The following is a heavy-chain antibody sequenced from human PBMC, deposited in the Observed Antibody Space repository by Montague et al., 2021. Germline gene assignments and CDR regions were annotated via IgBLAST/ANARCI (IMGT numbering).Heavy chain of an antibody. J-gene: IGHJ4*02. CDR1: GFTFSSYA. CDR2: ISGSGGST. D-gene: IGHD3-10*01. CDR3: AKAPTMVRGVYFDY. V-gene: IGHV3-23*01. Sequence: SLRLSCAASGFTFSSYAMSWVRQAPGKGLEWVSGISGSGGSTYYADSVKGRFTIPRDNSKNTLYLQMNSLRAEDTAVYYCAKAPTMVRGVYFDYWGQGTLVTVSS.